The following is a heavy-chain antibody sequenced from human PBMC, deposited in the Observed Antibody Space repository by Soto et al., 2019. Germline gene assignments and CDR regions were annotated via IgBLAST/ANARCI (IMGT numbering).Heavy chain of an antibody. J-gene: IGHJ4*02. CDR2: LIPICGTA. D-gene: IGHD3-10*01. V-gene: IGHV1-69*06. CDR3: AREDAKGRGLSFDY. Sequence: QVQLVQSGAEVKKPGSSVKVSCKASGGTFSSYAISWVRQAPGQGLEWMGGLIPICGTANYAQKFQGRVTITADKSTSTAYIELSSLRSEDTAVYYCAREDAKGRGLSFDYWGQGTLVTVSS. CDR1: GGTFSSYA.